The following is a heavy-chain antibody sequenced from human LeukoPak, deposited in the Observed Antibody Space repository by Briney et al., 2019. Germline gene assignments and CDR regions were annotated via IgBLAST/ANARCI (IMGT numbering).Heavy chain of an antibody. Sequence: ASVKVSCKASGYTFTDYYMHWVRQAPGQGLEWMGWINPNSGGTNYAQKFQGRVTMTRDTSISTAYMELSSLRSDDTAVYYCAREGSRRDGYKGPPPHKSFQHWGQGTLVTVSS. CDR3: AREGSRRDGYKGPPPHKSFQH. J-gene: IGHJ1*01. CDR1: GYTFTDYY. CDR2: INPNSGGT. V-gene: IGHV1-2*02. D-gene: IGHD5-24*01.